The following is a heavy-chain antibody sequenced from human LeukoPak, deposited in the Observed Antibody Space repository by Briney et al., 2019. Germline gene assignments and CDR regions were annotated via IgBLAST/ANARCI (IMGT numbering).Heavy chain of an antibody. CDR2: INPNSDGT. CDR3: ARGYNRGYDFWSGYYKIDY. D-gene: IGHD3-3*01. Sequence: ASVKVSCKASGYTFTDYYIHWVRQAPGQGLEWMGRINPNSDGTDYAQKFQGRATMTRDTSISTAYMELSRLRSDDTAVYYCARGYNRGYDFWSGYYKIDYWGQGTLVTVSS. J-gene: IGHJ4*02. V-gene: IGHV1-2*06. CDR1: GYTFTDYY.